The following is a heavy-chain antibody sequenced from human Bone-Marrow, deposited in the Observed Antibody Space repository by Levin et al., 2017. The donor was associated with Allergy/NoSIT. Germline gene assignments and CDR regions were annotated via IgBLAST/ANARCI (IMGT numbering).Heavy chain of an antibody. V-gene: IGHV3-7*01. J-gene: IGHJ4*02. Sequence: GGSLRLSCAASGFTFSSYWMSWVRQAPGKGLEWVANIKQDGSEKYYVDSVKGRFTISRDNAKNSLYLQMNSLRAEDTAVYYCAREWYYYGSGSHDYWGQGTLVTVSS. CDR1: GFTFSSYW. D-gene: IGHD3-10*01. CDR3: AREWYYYGSGSHDY. CDR2: IKQDGSEK.